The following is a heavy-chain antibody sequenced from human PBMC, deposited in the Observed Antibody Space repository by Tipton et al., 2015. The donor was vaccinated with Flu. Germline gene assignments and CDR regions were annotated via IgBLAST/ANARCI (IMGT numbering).Heavy chain of an antibody. CDR3: VYWTGDY. D-gene: IGHD1-1*01. Sequence: SLRLSCTASGFPFSSYSMNWVRQAPGKGLEWVASISRSSTYIYYADSVEGRFTISRDDARNSVYLQMNSLRADDTAVYYCVYWTGDYWGQGTLVTVSS. CDR1: GFPFSSYS. CDR2: ISRSSTYI. J-gene: IGHJ4*02. V-gene: IGHV3-21*01.